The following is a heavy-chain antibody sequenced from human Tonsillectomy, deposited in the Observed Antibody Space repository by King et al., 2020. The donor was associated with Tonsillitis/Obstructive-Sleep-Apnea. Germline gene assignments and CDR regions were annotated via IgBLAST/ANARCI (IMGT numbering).Heavy chain of an antibody. J-gene: IGHJ6*03. Sequence: QLVQSGAEVKKPGASVMVSCKASGYTFTDYYMNWVRQAPGQGLEWMGRINPNTGATAYAQKFQGRVTMTGDTSISTAYMELSRLRSDDTAVYYCAREWVDDFWSGLYYYYYYLDVWGKGTTVTVSS. CDR1: GYTFTDYY. D-gene: IGHD3-3*01. V-gene: IGHV1-2*06. CDR3: AREWVDDFWSGLYYYYYYLDV. CDR2: INPNTGAT.